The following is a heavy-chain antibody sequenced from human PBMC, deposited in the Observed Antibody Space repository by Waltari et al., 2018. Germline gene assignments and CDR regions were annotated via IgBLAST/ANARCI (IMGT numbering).Heavy chain of an antibody. CDR1: GFSVSTND. J-gene: IGHJ6*02. Sequence: EVQLVESGGGLMQPGGSLRLSCAASGFSVSTNDMSWVRPAPGKGREWVSFIYVYGATYYSDSVKGRFTISRDSSKNTLYLQMNCLRAEDTAVYYCARDQGYGGNSGGRLYLHGMDVWGQGTTVTDSS. CDR3: ARDQGYGGNSGGRLYLHGMDV. CDR2: IYVYGAT. D-gene: IGHD2-21*02. V-gene: IGHV3-53*01.